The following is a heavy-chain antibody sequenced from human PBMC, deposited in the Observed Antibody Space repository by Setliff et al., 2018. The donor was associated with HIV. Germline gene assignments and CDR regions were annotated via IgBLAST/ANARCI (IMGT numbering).Heavy chain of an antibody. CDR1: GGSISSYH. V-gene: IGHV4-59*01. Sequence: SETLSLTCAVSGGSISSYHWMWIRQPPGKGLEWIGYIYYSGTTNYNSSLKSRVTISVATSKTQFSLQLSSVTAADTALYYCARYRNDAFDVWGQGTMVTVSS. D-gene: IGHD3-16*02. CDR3: ARYRNDAFDV. CDR2: IYYSGTT. J-gene: IGHJ3*01.